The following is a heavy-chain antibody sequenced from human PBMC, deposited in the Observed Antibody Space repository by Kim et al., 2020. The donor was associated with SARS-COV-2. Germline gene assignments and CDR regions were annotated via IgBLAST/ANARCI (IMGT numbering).Heavy chain of an antibody. V-gene: IGHV4-34*01. CDR2: INHSGNT. J-gene: IGHJ4*02. Sequence: SETLSLTCAVSGASFSDFYWSWIRQPPGKGLEWIGEINHSGNTNYNPSLKSRVTISVDTSKNQSSLKLSSVTAADTAVYYCARGSDDGGRSGSGKALEYWGQGNLVTVSS. D-gene: IGHD6-19*01. CDR1: GASFSDFY. CDR3: ARGSDDGGRSGSGKALEY.